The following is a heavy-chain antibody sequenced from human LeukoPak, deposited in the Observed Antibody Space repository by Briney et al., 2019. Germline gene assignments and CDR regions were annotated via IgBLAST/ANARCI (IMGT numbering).Heavy chain of an antibody. CDR3: ARDPWGTHAY. CDR1: GFTFSSYS. V-gene: IGHV3-48*04. CDR2: ISSSSSTI. Sequence: GGSLRLPCAASGFTFSSYSMNWVRQAPGKGLEWVSYISSSSSTIYYADSVKGRFTISRDNAKNSLYLQMNSLRAEDTAIYYCARDPWGTHAYWGQGTLVTVSS. D-gene: IGHD3-16*01. J-gene: IGHJ4*02.